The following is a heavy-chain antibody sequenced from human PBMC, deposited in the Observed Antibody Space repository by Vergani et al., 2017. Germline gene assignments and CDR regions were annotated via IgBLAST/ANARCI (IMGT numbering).Heavy chain of an antibody. CDR2: ISWDGGST. V-gene: IGHV3-43D*03. D-gene: IGHD2-15*01. J-gene: IGHJ6*02. Sequence: EVQLVESGGVVVQPGGSLRLSCAASGFTFDDYAMHWVRQAPGKGLEWVSLISWDGGSTYYADSVKGRFTISRDNSKNSLYLQMNSLRAVDTALYYCAKDMRGCSGGSCYSYYYGMDVWGQGTTVTVSS. CDR1: GFTFDDYA. CDR3: AKDMRGCSGGSCYSYYYGMDV.